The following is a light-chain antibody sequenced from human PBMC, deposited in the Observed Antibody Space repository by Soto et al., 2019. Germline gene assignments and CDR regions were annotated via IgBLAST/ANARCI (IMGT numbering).Light chain of an antibody. V-gene: IGKV1D-12*01. J-gene: IGKJ2*01. CDR1: EDVSRW. CDR3: QQANVFPRS. Sequence: DIQMTQSPSYVYASVGDTVTFTCRASEDVSRWVGWYQQKPGRAPSLLIFGATSLQDGVPSRFSATESGTHFTLTIIGVQPDDFATYFCQQANVFPRSFGQGTKLDFK. CDR2: GAT.